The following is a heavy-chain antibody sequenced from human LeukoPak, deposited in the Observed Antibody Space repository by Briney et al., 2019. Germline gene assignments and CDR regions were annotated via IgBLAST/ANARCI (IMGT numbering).Heavy chain of an antibody. CDR1: GFTFSNYA. CDR3: ARDDPVDSLDY. J-gene: IGHJ4*02. CDR2: ISSSAVST. Sequence: PGGSLRLSCAASGFTFSNYAMSWVRQAPGRGLEWVSVISSSAVSTYYAESVKGRFTISRDNAKNSLYLQMNSLRAEDTAVYYCARDDPVDSLDYWGQGTLVTVSS. V-gene: IGHV3-23*01. D-gene: IGHD5-12*01.